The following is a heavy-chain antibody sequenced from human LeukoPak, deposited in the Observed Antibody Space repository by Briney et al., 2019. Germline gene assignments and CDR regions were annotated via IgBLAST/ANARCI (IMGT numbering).Heavy chain of an antibody. Sequence: GGSLRLSCAASGFSFTTHAMSWVRQTPGKGLEWVSTISATGKESYYADSVKGRFSISRDNSKNTLYLQMNSLRVEDTTLYYCADPPFDPWGQGTLVTVSS. V-gene: IGHV3-23*01. CDR3: ADPPFDP. CDR2: ISATGKES. CDR1: GFSFTTHA. J-gene: IGHJ5*02.